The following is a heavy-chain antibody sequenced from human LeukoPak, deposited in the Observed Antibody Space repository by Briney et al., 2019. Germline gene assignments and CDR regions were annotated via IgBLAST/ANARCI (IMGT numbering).Heavy chain of an antibody. CDR3: VKDIQCSY. D-gene: IGHD2-21*01. CDR1: GFNLGDAA. J-gene: IGHJ4*02. CDR2: ISSSGLNT. V-gene: IGHV3-23*01. Sequence: PGGSLRLSCAASGFNLGDAAMTWVPQVPGKGLQWVSLISSSGLNTYYADSVKGRFALSRDNSKNTLDLQMNSLRADDTAVYYCVKDIQCSYWGQGTPVIVSS.